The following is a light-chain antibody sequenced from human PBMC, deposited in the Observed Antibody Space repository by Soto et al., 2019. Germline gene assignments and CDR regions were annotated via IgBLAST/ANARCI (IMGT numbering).Light chain of an antibody. J-gene: IGLJ1*01. CDR1: SSNIGSNT. V-gene: IGLV1-44*01. Sequence: QSVLTQPPSASGTPGQRVIISCSGSSSNIGSNTVNWYQQLPGAAPKLLIQSNNQRPSGVPDRFSGSQSGTSASLAISGLQSEDEADYYCAVWDDSLNGYVFGTGTKLPVL. CDR3: AVWDDSLNGYV. CDR2: SNN.